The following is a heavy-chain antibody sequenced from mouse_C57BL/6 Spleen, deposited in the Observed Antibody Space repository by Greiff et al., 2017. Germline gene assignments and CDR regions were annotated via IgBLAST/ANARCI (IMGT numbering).Heavy chain of an antibody. D-gene: IGHD3-3*01. CDR2: IDPSDSET. J-gene: IGHJ4*01. Sequence: QVQLQQPGAELVRPGSSVKLSCKASGYTFTSYWMHWVKQRPIQGLEWIGNIDPSDSETHYNQKFKDKATLTVDKSSSTAYMQLSSLTSEDSAVYYCARGDPEGYAMDDWGQGTSVTVSS. V-gene: IGHV1-52*01. CDR3: ARGDPEGYAMDD. CDR1: GYTFTSYW.